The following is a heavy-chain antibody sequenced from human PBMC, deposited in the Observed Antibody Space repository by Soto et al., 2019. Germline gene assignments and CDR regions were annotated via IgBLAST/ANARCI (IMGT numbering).Heavy chain of an antibody. CDR1: GFTFSSYA. CDR2: ISGSGGST. Sequence: GGSLRLSCAASGFTFSSYAMSWVRQAPGKGLEWVSAISGSGGSTYYADSVKGRFTISRDNSKNTLYLQMNSLRAEDTAVYSCAKDGVIGVVPAAVYFDYWGQGTLVTVSS. D-gene: IGHD2-2*01. V-gene: IGHV3-23*01. J-gene: IGHJ4*02. CDR3: AKDGVIGVVPAAVYFDY.